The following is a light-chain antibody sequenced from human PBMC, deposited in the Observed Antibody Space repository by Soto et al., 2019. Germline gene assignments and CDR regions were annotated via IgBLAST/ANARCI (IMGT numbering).Light chain of an antibody. CDR2: GNT. Sequence: QSVLTQPPSVSGAPGQRVTISCTGTSSNIGAGYDVHWYQLLPGTAPKLLIYGNTNRPSGVPDRFSGSRSGTSASLAITGLQADDEADYYCQSYESTRSGYVFGTGTKLTVL. V-gene: IGLV1-40*01. CDR1: SSNIGAGYD. CDR3: QSYESTRSGYV. J-gene: IGLJ1*01.